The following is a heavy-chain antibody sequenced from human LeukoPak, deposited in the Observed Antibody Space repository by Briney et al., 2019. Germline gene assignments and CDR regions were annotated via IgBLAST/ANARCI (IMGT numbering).Heavy chain of an antibody. Sequence: GTSLRLSCAASEFTFDSYAMHWVRQAPGKGLEWVAVISYDGSNKYYADSVKGRFTISRDNSKNTLYLQMNSLRAEDTAVYYCAKDKIDYDILTGYGSGMDVWGQGTTVTVSS. J-gene: IGHJ6*02. CDR2: ISYDGSNK. V-gene: IGHV3-30*18. CDR1: EFTFDSYA. D-gene: IGHD3-9*01. CDR3: AKDKIDYDILTGYGSGMDV.